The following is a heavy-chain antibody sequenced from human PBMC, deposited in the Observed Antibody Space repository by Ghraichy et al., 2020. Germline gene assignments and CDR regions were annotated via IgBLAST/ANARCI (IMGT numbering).Heavy chain of an antibody. CDR3: ARGRGYCSGGSCPYYGMDV. D-gene: IGHD2-15*01. CDR2: ISSSSSTI. CDR1: GFTFSSYS. Sequence: RGSLRLSCAASGFTFSSYSMNWVRQAPGKGLEWVSYISSSSSTIYYADSVKGRFTISRDNAKNSLYLQMNSLRAEDTAVYYCARGRGYCSGGSCPYYGMDVWGQGTTVTVSS. V-gene: IGHV3-48*04. J-gene: IGHJ6*02.